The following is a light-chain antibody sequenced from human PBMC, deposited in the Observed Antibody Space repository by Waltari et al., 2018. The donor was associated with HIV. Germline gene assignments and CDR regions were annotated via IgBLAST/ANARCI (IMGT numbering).Light chain of an antibody. CDR2: HVS. Sequence: QSALTPPASVSGSPGQSITISCTGTSSDVGGYNYVPWYQQHPGKAPKLMIFHVSNRPSGVSTRFSGSKSGNTASLTISALQAEDEADYYCSSYTSDSTYVFGTGTQVTLL. J-gene: IGLJ1*01. CDR1: SSDVGGYNY. CDR3: SSYTSDSTYV. V-gene: IGLV2-14*03.